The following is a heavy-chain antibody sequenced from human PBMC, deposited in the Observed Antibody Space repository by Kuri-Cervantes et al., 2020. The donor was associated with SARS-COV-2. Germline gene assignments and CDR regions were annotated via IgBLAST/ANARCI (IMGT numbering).Heavy chain of an antibody. CDR2: TGTAGDT. D-gene: IGHD3-22*01. V-gene: IGHV3-13*04. CDR3: ARDGQYYYDSSGYYSDWYFDL. CDR1: GFTFSSYD. J-gene: IGHJ2*01. Sequence: GGSLRLSCAASGFTFSSYDMHWVRQATGKGLEWVSATGTAGDTYYPGSVKGRFTISRENAKNSLYLQMNSLRAGDTAVYYCARDGQYYYDSSGYYSDWYFDLWGRGTLVTVSS.